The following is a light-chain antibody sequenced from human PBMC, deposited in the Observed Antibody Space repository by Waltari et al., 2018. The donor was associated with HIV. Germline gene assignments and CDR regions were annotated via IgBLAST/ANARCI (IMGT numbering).Light chain of an antibody. Sequence: QSALTQPRSVSGSPGQSVTISCTRTRSDVGGYHYVFWYQQHPGKAPKLMIYDVSKRPSGVPDRFSGSKSGNTASLTISGLQAEDEADYYCCSYAGSYTEVFGGGTKLTVL. J-gene: IGLJ2*01. CDR2: DVS. CDR1: RSDVGGYHY. V-gene: IGLV2-11*01. CDR3: CSYAGSYTEV.